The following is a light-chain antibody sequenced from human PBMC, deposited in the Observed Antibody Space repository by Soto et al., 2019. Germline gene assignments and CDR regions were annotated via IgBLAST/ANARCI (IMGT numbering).Light chain of an antibody. Sequence: QSALTQTASVSASPGQSITISCSGTSSDVGSYNLVSWYQHYPGKAPKLIIYEGSRRPSGVSDRFPGSKSGNTASLTISGLQAEDEADYYCCSYATSRTLVFGGGTKLTVL. J-gene: IGLJ3*02. CDR3: CSYATSRTLV. CDR1: SSDVGSYNL. V-gene: IGLV2-23*01. CDR2: EGS.